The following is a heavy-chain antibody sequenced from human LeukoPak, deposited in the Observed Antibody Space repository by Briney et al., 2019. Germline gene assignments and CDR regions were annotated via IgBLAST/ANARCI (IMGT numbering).Heavy chain of an antibody. J-gene: IGHJ3*02. V-gene: IGHV4-59*11. CDR2: IYYSGST. CDR1: DESLSAHY. CDR3: ARSDSSGYYYVSSAFDI. Sequence: PSETLSLTCAVYDESLSAHYWTWIRQPPGKGLEWIGYIYYSGSTNYNPSLKSRVTISVDTSKNQFSLKLSSVTAADTAVYYCARSDSSGYYYVSSAFDIWGQGTMVTVSS. D-gene: IGHD3-22*01.